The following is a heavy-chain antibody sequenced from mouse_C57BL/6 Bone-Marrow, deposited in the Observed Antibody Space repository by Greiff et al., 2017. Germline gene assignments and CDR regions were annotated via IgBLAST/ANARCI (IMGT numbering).Heavy chain of an antibody. CDR1: GFTFSSYA. V-gene: IGHV5-4*01. CDR3: ARGEAWFAY. J-gene: IGHJ3*01. Sequence: EVHLVESGGGLVKPGGSLKLSCAASGFTFSSYAMSWVRQTPEKRLEWVATISDGGSYTYYPDNVKGRFTISRDNAKNHLYLQMSHLKSEDTAMYYCARGEAWFAYWGQETLVTVSA. CDR2: ISDGGSYT.